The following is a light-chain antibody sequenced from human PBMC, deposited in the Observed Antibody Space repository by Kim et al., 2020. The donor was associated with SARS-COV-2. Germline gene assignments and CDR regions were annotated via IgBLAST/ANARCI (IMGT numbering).Light chain of an antibody. V-gene: IGKV3-15*01. J-gene: IGKJ4*01. CDR1: QSVSSY. CDR2: GAS. CDR3: QQYSHWPLT. Sequence: EIVLTQSPATLSVSPGERATLSCRASQSVSSYLAWYQQKPGPAPRLLIYGASTRATGIPARFSGSGSGTEFTLTISSLQSEDFAVYYCQQYSHWPLTFGGGTKLEI.